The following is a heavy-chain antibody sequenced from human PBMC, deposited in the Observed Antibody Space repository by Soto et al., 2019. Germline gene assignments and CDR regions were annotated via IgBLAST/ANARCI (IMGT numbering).Heavy chain of an antibody. D-gene: IGHD2-15*01. J-gene: IGHJ5*02. CDR1: GFTFSNHW. CDR3: ARKLYCSGGSCYSGWFDP. CDR2: INSSGSSI. Sequence: EVQLVESGGGVVQPGGSLRLSCAASGFTFSNHWMHWVRQAPRKGLVWVSAINSSGSSISYADSVKGRFTISRDNAKNTLYLQMNSLRAEDTAVYYCARKLYCSGGSCYSGWFDPWGQGTLVTVSS. V-gene: IGHV3-74*02.